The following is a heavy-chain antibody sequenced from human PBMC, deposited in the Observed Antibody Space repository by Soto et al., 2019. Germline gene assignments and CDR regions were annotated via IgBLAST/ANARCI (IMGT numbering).Heavy chain of an antibody. Sequence: PEETLSLTCTVSGGSISSYYWSWIRQPPGKGLEWIGYIYYSGSTNYNPSLKSRVTISVDTSKNQFSLKLSSVTAADTAVYYGARRYGSCFDYWGQGTLVTVGS. CDR3: ARRYGSCFDY. J-gene: IGHJ4*02. V-gene: IGHV4-59*08. D-gene: IGHD5-18*01. CDR1: GGSISSYY. CDR2: IYYSGST.